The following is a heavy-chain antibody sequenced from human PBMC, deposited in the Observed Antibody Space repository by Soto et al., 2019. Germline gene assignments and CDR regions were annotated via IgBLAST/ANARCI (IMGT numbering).Heavy chain of an antibody. CDR2: MNPNSGNT. V-gene: IGHV1-8*01. D-gene: IGHD6-19*01. J-gene: IGHJ4*02. Sequence: QVQLVQSGAEVKKPGASVKVSCKASGYTFTSYDINWVRQATGQGLEWVGWMNPNSGNTAYAQKFQGRVTMTRNTSISTAYMELSSLRSEDTAVYYCARERSSGWYVDYWGQGTLVTVSS. CDR1: GYTFTSYD. CDR3: ARERSSGWYVDY.